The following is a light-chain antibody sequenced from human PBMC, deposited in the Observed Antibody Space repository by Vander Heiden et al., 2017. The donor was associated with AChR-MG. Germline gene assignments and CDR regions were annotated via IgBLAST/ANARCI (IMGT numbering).Light chain of an antibody. CDR2: GTS. CDR1: QSVRSTY. V-gene: IGKV3-20*01. CDR3: HQEDSSPWT. Sequence: PGESATLSCRASQSVRSTYLGWYQQKPGQAPRVLIYGTSNRANGIPDRFSGSGSATDFTLTITRLEPEDCAVYYCHQEDSSPWTFGQRTKVEIK. J-gene: IGKJ1*01.